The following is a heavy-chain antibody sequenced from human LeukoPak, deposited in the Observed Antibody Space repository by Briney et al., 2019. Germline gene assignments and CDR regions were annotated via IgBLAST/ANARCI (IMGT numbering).Heavy chain of an antibody. CDR1: RFAFHNYA. V-gene: IGHV3-23*01. J-gene: IGHJ4*02. D-gene: IGHD3-22*01. CDR2: ISGSGDST. Sequence: GGSLRLSCAASRFAFHNYAMSWVRQAPGKGLEWVSGISGSGDSTYYADSMKGRFTISRDNSKNTLYLQMNSLRAEDTAVYYCAKPLYYYDRSGYDFWGQGTLVTVSS. CDR3: AKPLYYYDRSGYDF.